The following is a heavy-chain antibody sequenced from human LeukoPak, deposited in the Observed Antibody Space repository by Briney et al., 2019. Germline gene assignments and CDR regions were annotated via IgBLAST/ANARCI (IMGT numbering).Heavy chain of an antibody. CDR2: ISSSSSYI. V-gene: IGHV3-21*04. CDR1: GLTFSSYS. J-gene: IGHJ3*02. Sequence: GGSLRLSCAASGLTFSSYSMNWVRQAPGKGLEWVSSISSSSSYIYYADSVKGRFTISRDNAKNSLYLQMNSLRAEDTALYYCARVGLYYGSGSYKDAFDIRGQGTMVTVSS. D-gene: IGHD3-10*01. CDR3: ARVGLYYGSGSYKDAFDI.